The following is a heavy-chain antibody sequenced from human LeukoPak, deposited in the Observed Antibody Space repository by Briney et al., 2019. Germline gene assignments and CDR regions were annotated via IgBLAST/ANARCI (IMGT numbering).Heavy chain of an antibody. D-gene: IGHD3-10*01. V-gene: IGHV3-23*01. CDR3: AKDRGDVVLAHFYNWFAP. CDR2: IAGSGGNK. Sequence: GGSLRLSCVASGFTFSRFAISWVRQAPGKGLEWVSTIAGSGGNKYYADSVKGRFTVSRDNSKNTLYLQMNGLRVEDTAVYYCAKDRGDVVLAHFYNWFAPGGQGTLVTVSS. J-gene: IGHJ5*02. CDR1: GFTFSRFA.